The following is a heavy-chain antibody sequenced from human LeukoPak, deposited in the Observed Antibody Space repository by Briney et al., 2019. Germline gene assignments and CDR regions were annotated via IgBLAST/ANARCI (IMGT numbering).Heavy chain of an antibody. V-gene: IGHV3-48*02. CDR2: ISDSGSI. CDR3: ARSGEVKRYFFDY. CDR1: GFTFSSHD. J-gene: IGHJ4*02. Sequence: GGSLRLSCAASGFTFSSHDMNWFRQAPGKGLEWISHISDSGSIYYADSVKGRFTISRDNAKNSLYLQMNSLRDEDTAMYYCARSGEVKRYFFDYWGQGTPVTVSS. D-gene: IGHD3-16*01.